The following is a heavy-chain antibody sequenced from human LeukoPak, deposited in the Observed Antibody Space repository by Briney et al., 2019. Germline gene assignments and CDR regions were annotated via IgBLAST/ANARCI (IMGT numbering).Heavy chain of an antibody. D-gene: IGHD3-3*01. CDR2: IDYSGST. CDR3: ARSSYYDFWSGYEGGYFDY. CDR1: GASISSYY. V-gene: IGHV4-59*08. J-gene: IGHJ4*02. Sequence: PSETLSLTCTVSGASISSYYWSWIRQPPGKGLEWIGYIDYSGSTKYNPSLKSRVTISIDTSKNQFSLKLSSVTAADTAVYYCARSSYYDFWSGYEGGYFDYWGQGTLVTVSS.